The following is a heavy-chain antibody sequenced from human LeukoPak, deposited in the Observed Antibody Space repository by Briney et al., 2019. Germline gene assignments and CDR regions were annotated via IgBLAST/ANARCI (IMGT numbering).Heavy chain of an antibody. CDR3: ARGDKYSGYEYAFDI. CDR2: IKPDGSDT. Sequence: GGSLRLSCAVSGLTFSSFWMSWVRQAPGKGPEWVATIKPDGSDTYYMDSVKGRFTISRDNAKNSLYLQMNSLRAEDTAVYYCARGDKYSGYEYAFDIWGQGTMVTVSS. V-gene: IGHV3-7*01. CDR1: GLTFSSFW. D-gene: IGHD5-12*01. J-gene: IGHJ3*02.